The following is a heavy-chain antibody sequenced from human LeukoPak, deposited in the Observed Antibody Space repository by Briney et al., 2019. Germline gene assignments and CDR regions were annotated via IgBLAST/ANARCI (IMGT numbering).Heavy chain of an antibody. Sequence: ASVKVSCKASGYTFTSYYMHWVRQAPGQGLEWMGIINPSGSSTSYAQKFQGRVTMTRDTSTSTVYMELSSLRSEDTAVYYCARGLTYYDFWSGLGRDGMDVWGQGTTVTVSS. CDR1: GYTFTSYY. D-gene: IGHD3-3*01. V-gene: IGHV1-46*01. J-gene: IGHJ6*02. CDR3: ARGLTYYDFWSGLGRDGMDV. CDR2: INPSGSST.